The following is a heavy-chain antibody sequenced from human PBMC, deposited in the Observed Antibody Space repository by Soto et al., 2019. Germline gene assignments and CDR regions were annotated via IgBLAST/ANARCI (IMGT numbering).Heavy chain of an antibody. Sequence: GGSLRLSCAASGFTFSNYAMSWVRRAPGKGLEWVSSISGSGGGTFYADSVKGRFTISRDNAKNSLFLQMNTLRAEDTAVYYCARDHSVSTPPDGIYVWGHGTTVTVSS. D-gene: IGHD2-15*01. CDR2: ISGSGGGT. CDR3: ARDHSVSTPPDGIYV. J-gene: IGHJ6*02. CDR1: GFTFSNYA. V-gene: IGHV3-23*01.